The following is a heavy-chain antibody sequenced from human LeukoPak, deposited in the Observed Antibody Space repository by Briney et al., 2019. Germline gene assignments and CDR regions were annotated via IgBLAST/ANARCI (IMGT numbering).Heavy chain of an antibody. Sequence: SETLSLICTVSTGSINSYYWGWVRQRAGRGLEWIGRIYTTGHADYDPSLQSRVTMSVDTSQKQFSLNLKSVTAADTATYFCARHGYTASHFFLDYWSQGTPVTVSS. J-gene: IGHJ4*02. CDR2: IYTTGHA. V-gene: IGHV4-4*07. D-gene: IGHD5-18*01. CDR3: ARHGYTASHFFLDY. CDR1: TGSINSYY.